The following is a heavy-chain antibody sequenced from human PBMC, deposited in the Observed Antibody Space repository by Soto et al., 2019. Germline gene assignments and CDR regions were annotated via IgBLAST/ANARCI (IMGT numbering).Heavy chain of an antibody. CDR3: ARGVGSGPYGDAFDI. Sequence: GGSLRLSCAASGFTFSSYSMNWVRQAPGKGLEWVSSISSSSSYIYYADSVKGRFTISRDNAKNSLYLQMNSLRAEDTAVYYCARGVGSGPYGDAFDIWGQGTMVTVSS. J-gene: IGHJ3*02. V-gene: IGHV3-21*01. CDR2: ISSSSSYI. CDR1: GFTFSSYS. D-gene: IGHD3-10*01.